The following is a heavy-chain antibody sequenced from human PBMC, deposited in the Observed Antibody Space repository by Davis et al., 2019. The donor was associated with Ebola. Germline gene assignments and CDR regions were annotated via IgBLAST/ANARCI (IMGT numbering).Heavy chain of an antibody. CDR2: VSYDGRHK. CDR1: GFTFSLFA. V-gene: IGHV3-30*04. J-gene: IGHJ4*02. D-gene: IGHD2-21*01. Sequence: GGSLRLSCAASGFTFSLFAMHWVRQAPGKGLEWVAVVSYDGRHKYYADSVKGRFTISRDNAKNSLYLQMNSLTAEDTAVYYCARDIGIEPDSFDFWGQGTLVTVSS. CDR3: ARDIGIEPDSFDF.